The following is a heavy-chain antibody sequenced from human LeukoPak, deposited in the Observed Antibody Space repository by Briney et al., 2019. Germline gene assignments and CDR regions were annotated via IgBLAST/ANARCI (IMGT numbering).Heavy chain of an antibody. Sequence: ETLSLTCTVSGGSISSYYWSWIRQAPGKGLEWVSSISSSNSYIYYADSVKGRFTISRDNAKNSLYLQMNSLRAEDTAVYYCARDLYGDYGLDYWGQGTQVTVSS. D-gene: IGHD4-17*01. CDR2: ISSSNSYI. J-gene: IGHJ4*02. V-gene: IGHV3-21*01. CDR1: GGSISSYY. CDR3: ARDLYGDYGLDY.